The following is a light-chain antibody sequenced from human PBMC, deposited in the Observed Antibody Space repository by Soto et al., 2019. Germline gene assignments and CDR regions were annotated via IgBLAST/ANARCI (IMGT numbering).Light chain of an antibody. CDR2: GAS. V-gene: IGKV3-20*01. Sequence: EIVLTQSPGTLSLSPGERATLSCRASQSVSSSYLVWYQQKPGQALRLLIYGASSRATGIPHSFSGSGSGTGFALTISRLEAEDFAVYYCQQYSALPSTFGQGTKLEIK. CDR1: QSVSSSY. CDR3: QQYSALPST. J-gene: IGKJ2*01.